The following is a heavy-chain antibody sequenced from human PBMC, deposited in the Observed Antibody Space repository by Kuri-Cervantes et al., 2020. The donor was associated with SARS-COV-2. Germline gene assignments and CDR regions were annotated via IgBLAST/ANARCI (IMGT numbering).Heavy chain of an antibody. CDR2: IYHSGST. CDR3: AREFYSSYYYYYYMDV. J-gene: IGHJ6*03. Sequence: SQTLSLTCAVSGYSISSGYYWGWIRQPPGKGLEWIGSIYHSGSTYYNPSLKSRVTISVDTSKNQFSLKLNSVTPEDTAVYYCAREFYSSYYYYYYMDVWGKGTTVTVSS. D-gene: IGHD6-6*01. V-gene: IGHV4-38-2*02. CDR1: GYSISSGYY.